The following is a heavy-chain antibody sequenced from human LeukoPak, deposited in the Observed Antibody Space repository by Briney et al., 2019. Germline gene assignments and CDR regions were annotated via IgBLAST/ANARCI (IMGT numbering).Heavy chain of an antibody. CDR1: GYTFTSYA. CDR3: ARERGVGVVQSSSRGTPLNWFDP. Sequence: GASVKVSCKASGYTFTSYAMNWARQAPGQGLEWMGWINTNTGNPTYAQGFTGRFVFSLDTSVSTAYLQISSLKAEDTAVYYCARERGVGVVQSSSRGTPLNWFDPWGQGTLVTVSS. CDR2: INTNTGNP. J-gene: IGHJ5*02. D-gene: IGHD6-6*01. V-gene: IGHV7-4-1*02.